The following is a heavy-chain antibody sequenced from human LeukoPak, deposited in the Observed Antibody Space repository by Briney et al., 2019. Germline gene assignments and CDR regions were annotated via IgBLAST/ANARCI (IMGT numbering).Heavy chain of an antibody. J-gene: IGHJ3*02. V-gene: IGHV3-23*01. CDR2: MSGSGGST. CDR3: ARDYGDYVDAFDI. CDR1: GFTFSSYA. D-gene: IGHD4-17*01. Sequence: PGGSLRLSCAASGFTFSSYAMSWLRQAPGKGLEWVSAMSGSGGSTYYADSVKGRFTISRDNSKNTLYLQMNSLRAEDTAVYYCARDYGDYVDAFDIWGQGTMVTVSS.